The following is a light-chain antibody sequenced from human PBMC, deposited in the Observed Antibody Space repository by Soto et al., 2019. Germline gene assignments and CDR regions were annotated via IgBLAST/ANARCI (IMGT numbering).Light chain of an antibody. CDR1: SSDIGGYKY. V-gene: IGLV2-14*01. J-gene: IGLJ1*01. CDR3: SSYASTSLDV. Sequence: QSVLTQPASVSGSPGQSITISCTGTSSDIGGYKYVSWYQQHPGKVPKLLIYEVSDRPSGVSDRFSGSKSGNTASLTISGLQADDEADYYCSSYASTSLDVFGTGTKLTVL. CDR2: EVS.